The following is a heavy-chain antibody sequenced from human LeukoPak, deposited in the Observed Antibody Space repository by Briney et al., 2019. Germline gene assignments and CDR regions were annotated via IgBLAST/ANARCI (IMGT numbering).Heavy chain of an antibody. V-gene: IGHV4-34*01. CDR3: TRGWLQSGFGY. CDR1: GGSFSGYY. D-gene: IGHD5-24*01. CDR2: INHSGST. Sequence: SETLSLTCAVYGGSFSGYYWSWIRQPPGKGLEWIGEINHSGSTNYNPSLKSRVTISVDTSKNQFSLQLNSVTPDDTAVYYCTRGWLQSGFGYWGQGTLVTVSS. J-gene: IGHJ4*02.